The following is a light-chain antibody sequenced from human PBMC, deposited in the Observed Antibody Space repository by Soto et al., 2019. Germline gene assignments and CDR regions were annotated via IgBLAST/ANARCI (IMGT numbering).Light chain of an antibody. Sequence: DIQMTQSPSSLSASVGDRVTITCQASQDISNYLNWYQQKPGKAPKLLIYDASNLETGVPSRFSGSGSGTDFTFTISSLQPEDIETYYCQQYDNLPFTFGHGTKVDI. V-gene: IGKV1-33*01. CDR3: QQYDNLPFT. CDR2: DAS. J-gene: IGKJ3*01. CDR1: QDISNY.